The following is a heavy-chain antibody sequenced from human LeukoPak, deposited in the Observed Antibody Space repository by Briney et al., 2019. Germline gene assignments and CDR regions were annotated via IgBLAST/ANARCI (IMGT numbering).Heavy chain of an antibody. D-gene: IGHD2-2*01. V-gene: IGHV3-23*01. Sequence: GGSLRLSCAASGFTFSGYAMSWVRQAPGKGLEWVSASSGSGGSTYYADSVKGRFTISRDNSKNTLYLQMNSLRAEDTAVYYCAGGNIVVVPAAIPIWFGPWGQGTLVTVSS. CDR1: GFTFSGYA. CDR3: AGGNIVVVPAAIPIWFGP. J-gene: IGHJ5*02. CDR2: SSGSGGST.